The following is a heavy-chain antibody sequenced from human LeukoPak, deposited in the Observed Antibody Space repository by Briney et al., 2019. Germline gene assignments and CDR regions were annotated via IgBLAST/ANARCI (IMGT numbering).Heavy chain of an antibody. V-gene: IGHV3-23*01. CDR3: AVGIAARWASYFDY. Sequence: PGGSLRLSCAASGLTFSSNGMNWVRQAPGKGLEWVAAISGSGGSTYYADSVKGRLTISRDNSKNTLYLQMNSLTAEDTAVYYCAVGIAARWASYFDYWGQGTLVTVSS. D-gene: IGHD6-6*01. J-gene: IGHJ4*02. CDR1: GLTFSSNG. CDR2: ISGSGGST.